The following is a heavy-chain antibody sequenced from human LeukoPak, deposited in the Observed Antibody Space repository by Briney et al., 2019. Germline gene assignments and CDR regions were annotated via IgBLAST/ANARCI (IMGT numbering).Heavy chain of an antibody. CDR3: ARHKGGGYDSWFDP. V-gene: IGHV4-30-2*01. CDR2: IDHFGST. J-gene: IGHJ5*02. Sequence: PSETLSLTCTVSGGSIRSYYWSWIRQPPGKGLEWIGYIDHFGSTDYNPSLKSRVTISVDRSKNQLSLNLRSVTAADTAVYYCARHKGGGYDSWFDPWGQGTLVTVSS. CDR1: GGSIRSYY. D-gene: IGHD5-12*01.